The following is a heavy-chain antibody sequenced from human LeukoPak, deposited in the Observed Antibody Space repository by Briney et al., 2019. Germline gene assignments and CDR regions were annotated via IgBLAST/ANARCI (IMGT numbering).Heavy chain of an antibody. CDR2: ISSSSSYI. CDR3: AKDPSLRFLEWLPYFDY. J-gene: IGHJ4*02. V-gene: IGHV3-21*04. D-gene: IGHD3-3*01. Sequence: GGSLRLSCAASGFTFSLSNMNWVRQAPGKGLEWVSSISSSSSYIYYADSLKGRFTISRDNSKNTLYLQMNSLRAEDTAVYYCAKDPSLRFLEWLPYFDYWGQGTLVTVSS. CDR1: GFTFSLSN.